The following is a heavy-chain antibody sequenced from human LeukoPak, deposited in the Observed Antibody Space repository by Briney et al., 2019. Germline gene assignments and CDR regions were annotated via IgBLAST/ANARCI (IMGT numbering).Heavy chain of an antibody. V-gene: IGHV4-39*01. CDR3: ARGRRIVGAPFGY. D-gene: IGHD1-26*01. CDR1: GGSISSSSYY. CDR2: IYYSGST. J-gene: IGHJ4*02. Sequence: SETLSLTCTVSGGSISSSSYYWGWIRQPPGKGLEWIGSIYYSGSTYYSPSLKSRVTISVDTSKNQFSLKLSSVTAADTAVYYCARGRRIVGAPFGYWGQGTLVTVSS.